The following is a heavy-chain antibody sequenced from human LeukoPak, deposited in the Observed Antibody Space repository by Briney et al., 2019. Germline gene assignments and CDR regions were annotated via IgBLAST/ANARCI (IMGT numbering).Heavy chain of an antibody. D-gene: IGHD6-19*01. Sequence: PSETLSLTCTVSGYSISSGYYWGWIRQPAGKGLELIGRISTSGSTNYNPSLKSRVTMSVDTSKNQFSLKLSSVTAADTAVYYCAVTGYSSGWPFDYWGQGTLVTVSS. CDR3: AVTGYSSGWPFDY. CDR2: ISTSGST. J-gene: IGHJ4*02. CDR1: GYSISSGYY. V-gene: IGHV4-4*07.